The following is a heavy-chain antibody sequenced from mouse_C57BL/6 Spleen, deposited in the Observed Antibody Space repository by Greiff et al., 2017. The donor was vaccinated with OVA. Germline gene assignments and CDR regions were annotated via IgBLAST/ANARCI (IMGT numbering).Heavy chain of an antibody. CDR2: IYPGSGNT. CDR1: GYTFTDYY. Sequence: QVQLKQSGAELVRPGASVKLSCKASGYTFTDYYINWVKQRPGQGLEWIARIYPGSGNTYYNEKFKGKATLTAEKSSSTAYMQLSSLTSEDSAVYFCARSRDYDLEYFDYWGQGTTLTVSS. J-gene: IGHJ2*01. CDR3: ARSRDYDLEYFDY. V-gene: IGHV1-76*01. D-gene: IGHD2-4*01.